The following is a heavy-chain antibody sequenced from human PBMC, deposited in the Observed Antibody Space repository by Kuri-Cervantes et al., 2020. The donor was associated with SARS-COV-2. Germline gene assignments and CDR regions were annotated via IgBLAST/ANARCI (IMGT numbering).Heavy chain of an antibody. D-gene: IGHD5-18*01. CDR1: GFTFSSYE. CDR2: IKSKTDGGTT. J-gene: IGHJ4*02. CDR3: AKNGYSYGYCDY. V-gene: IGHV3-15*07. Sequence: GESLKISCAGSGFTFSSYEMNWVRQAPGKGLEWVGRIKSKTDGGTTDYAAPVKGRFTISRDNSKNTLYLQMNSLRAEDTAVYCCAKNGYSYGYCDYWGQGTLVTVSS.